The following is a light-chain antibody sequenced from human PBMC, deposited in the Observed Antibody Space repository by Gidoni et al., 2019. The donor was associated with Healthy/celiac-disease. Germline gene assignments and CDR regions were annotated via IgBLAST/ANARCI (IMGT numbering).Light chain of an antibody. Sequence: IQLTQSPSSLSASVGDRVTIPCRASQGISSYLAWYQQKPGKAPKLLNYAASTLQSGVPSRFSGSGSGTDFTLTISSLQPEDFATYYCQQLNSYPLFTFGPGTKVDIK. CDR1: QGISSY. J-gene: IGKJ3*01. V-gene: IGKV1-9*01. CDR3: QQLNSYPLFT. CDR2: AAS.